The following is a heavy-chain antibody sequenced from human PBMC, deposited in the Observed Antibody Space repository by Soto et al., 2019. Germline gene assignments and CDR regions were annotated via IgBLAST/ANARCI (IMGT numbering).Heavy chain of an antibody. Sequence: EVQLVQSGGALVQPGGSLRLSCAASGFTPSRLSMNWVRQAPGKGLEWISYIDSAGSIIYYADSVKGRVTISKDNAKNSMYLQMNSPRVEDTAVYYCATATDFGSLDNPNHALDIWGQGTMVTVSS. J-gene: IGHJ3*02. CDR2: IDSAGSII. V-gene: IGHV3-48*01. D-gene: IGHD3-9*01. CDR1: GFTPSRLS. CDR3: ATATDFGSLDNPNHALDI.